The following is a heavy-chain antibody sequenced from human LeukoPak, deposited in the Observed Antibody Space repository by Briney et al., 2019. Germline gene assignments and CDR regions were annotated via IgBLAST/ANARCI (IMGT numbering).Heavy chain of an antibody. D-gene: IGHD2-21*02. V-gene: IGHV1-2*02. J-gene: IGHJ4*02. CDR3: AREGLCGGDCYNYDY. Sequence: ASVKVSCKASGYTFIGYYLHWVRQAPGQGLEWMGWINPNSGSTNYAQKFQGRVTMTRDTSISTAYMELSRLRSDDTAVYYCAREGLCGGDCYNYDYWGQGTLVTVSS. CDR2: INPNSGST. CDR1: GYTFIGYY.